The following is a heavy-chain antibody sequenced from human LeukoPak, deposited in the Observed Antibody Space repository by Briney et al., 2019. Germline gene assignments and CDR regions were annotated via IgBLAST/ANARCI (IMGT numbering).Heavy chain of an antibody. D-gene: IGHD4-17*01. Sequence: GGSLRLSCAASGFTFSSYAMHWVRQAPGKGLEWVAVISYDGSNKYYADSVKGRFTISRDNSKNTLYLQMNSLRAENTAVYYCASEDYGELFDYWGQGTLVTVSS. CDR1: GFTFSSYA. J-gene: IGHJ4*02. CDR3: ASEDYGELFDY. V-gene: IGHV3-30*07. CDR2: ISYDGSNK.